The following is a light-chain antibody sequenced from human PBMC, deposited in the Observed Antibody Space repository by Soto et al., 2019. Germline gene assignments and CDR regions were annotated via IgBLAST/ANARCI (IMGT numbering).Light chain of an antibody. V-gene: IGKV1-27*01. CDR3: QRYNSAPRT. CDR1: QGIRNY. Sequence: DIQLTQSPSFLSASVGDRVTITCRASQGIRNYLAWYQQKPGRAPKLLMYIASTLQTGVPIRFSGSGSGTDFTLTISSLQPEDVAVYYCQRYNSAPRTFGQGTKVDIK. J-gene: IGKJ1*01. CDR2: IAS.